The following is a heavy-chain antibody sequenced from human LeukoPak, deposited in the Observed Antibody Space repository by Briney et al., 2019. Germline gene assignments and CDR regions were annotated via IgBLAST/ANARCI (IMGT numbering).Heavy chain of an antibody. V-gene: IGHV1-3*01. D-gene: IGHD3-22*01. CDR2: INGGSGNT. CDR1: GYTFVDYT. J-gene: IGHJ4*02. CDR3: ANPRYDSSGYYYVD. Sequence: ASVKVSCKASGYTFVDYTMHWLRQAPGQRLDWMGWINGGSGNTRYSPEFQGRVTITRDTSASTGYMELSSLRSEDTAVYYCANPRYDSSGYYYVDWGQGTLVTVSS.